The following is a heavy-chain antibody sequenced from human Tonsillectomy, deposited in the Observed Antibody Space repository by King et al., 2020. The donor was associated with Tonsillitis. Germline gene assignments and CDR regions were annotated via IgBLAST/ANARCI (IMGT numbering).Heavy chain of an antibody. CDR1: GFTFSSAW. CDR3: AKDTSKYSGYDGFDY. V-gene: IGHV3-15*04. CDR2: IESKTDGGTT. D-gene: IGHD5-12*01. J-gene: IGHJ4*02. Sequence: VQLVESGGGLVKPGGSLRLSCAASGFTFSSAWMSWVRQAPGKGLEWVGRIESKTDGGTTDYAAPVKGRFTISRDDSKNTLYLQMNSLRAEDTAFYYCAKDTSKYSGYDGFDYWGQGTLVTVSS.